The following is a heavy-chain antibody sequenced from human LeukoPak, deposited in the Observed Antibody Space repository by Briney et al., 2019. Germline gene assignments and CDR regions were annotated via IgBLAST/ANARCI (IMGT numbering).Heavy chain of an antibody. Sequence: GGSLRLSCAASGFTFSSYAMSWVRQAPGKGLEWVSGISGSGGSTYYADSVKGRFTISRENSKNTLYLQMTSLRDEDTAVYYCAKAGVCSSTSCLHGLSDYWGQGTLVTVSS. CDR2: ISGSGGST. CDR3: AKAGVCSSTSCLHGLSDY. J-gene: IGHJ4*02. D-gene: IGHD2-2*01. CDR1: GFTFSSYA. V-gene: IGHV3-23*01.